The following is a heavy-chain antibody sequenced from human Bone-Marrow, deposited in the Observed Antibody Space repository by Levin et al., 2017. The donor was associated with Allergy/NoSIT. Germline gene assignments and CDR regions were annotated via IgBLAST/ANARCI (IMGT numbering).Heavy chain of an antibody. Sequence: GESLKISCKASGYTFTSYAMHWVRQAPGQRLEWMGWINAGNGNTKYSQKFQGRVTITRDTSASTAYMELSSLRSEDTAVYYCARGCSSTSCYKCDWFDPWGQGTLVTVSS. CDR3: ARGCSSTSCYKCDWFDP. CDR2: INAGNGNT. D-gene: IGHD2-2*02. V-gene: IGHV1-3*01. CDR1: GYTFTSYA. J-gene: IGHJ5*02.